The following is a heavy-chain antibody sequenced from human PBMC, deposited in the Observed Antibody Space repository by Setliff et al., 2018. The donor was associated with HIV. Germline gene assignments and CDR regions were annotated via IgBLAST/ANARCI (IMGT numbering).Heavy chain of an antibody. D-gene: IGHD6-25*01. Sequence: PSETLSLTCTVSGGSINSTSYYWGWIRQPPGSGLEWIGEINHRGSTNYNPSLKSRVTVSVDTSKNQFSLKLTSVTAADTAVYYCARYSPRGYTLTGPYWGQGTLVTVS. J-gene: IGHJ4*02. CDR3: ARYSPRGYTLTGPY. CDR2: INHRGST. CDR1: GGSINSTSYY. V-gene: IGHV4-39*07.